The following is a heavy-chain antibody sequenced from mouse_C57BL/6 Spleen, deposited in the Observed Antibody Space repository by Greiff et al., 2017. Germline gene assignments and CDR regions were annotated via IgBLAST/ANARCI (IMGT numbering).Heavy chain of an antibody. D-gene: IGHD1-1*01. V-gene: IGHV1-61*01. Sequence: QVQLQQPGAELVRPGSSVKLSCKASGYTFTSYWMDWVKQRPGQGLEWIGNIYPSDSETHYTQKFKDKATLTVDESSSTAYMQLSSLTSEDSAVYYCARSDYYGSTSYWYFDVWGTGTTVTVSS. CDR1: GYTFTSYW. CDR3: ARSDYYGSTSYWYFDV. CDR2: IYPSDSET. J-gene: IGHJ1*03.